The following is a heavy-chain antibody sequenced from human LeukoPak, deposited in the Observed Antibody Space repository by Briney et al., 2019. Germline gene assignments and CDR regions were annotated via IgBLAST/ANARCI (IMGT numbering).Heavy chain of an antibody. V-gene: IGHV4-61*02. CDR1: GDSISSGSKY. CDR2: IYTSGMT. J-gene: IGHJ4*02. CDR3: ATTRSVGYDWRYLEY. Sequence: PSQTLSLTCTVSGDSISSGSKYWTWNRQTAGEGLEWIGRIYTSGMTNYNPSLESRITISIDTSKNQFSLKLSSVTVADTAHYYCATTRSVGYDWRYLEYWGQGMLVTVSS. D-gene: IGHD5-12*01.